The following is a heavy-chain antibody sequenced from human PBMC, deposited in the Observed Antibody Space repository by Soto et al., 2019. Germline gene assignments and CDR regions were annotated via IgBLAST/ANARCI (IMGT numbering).Heavy chain of an antibody. J-gene: IGHJ6*02. CDR1: GYTFTSYG. V-gene: IGHV1-18*04. D-gene: IGHD3-10*01. CDR3: ASAGKYYYGSGSPYYYGMDV. Sequence: QVQLVQSGAEVKKPGASVKVSCKASGYTFTSYGVSWVRQAPGQGLEWMGWISGYNGNTNYAQKLQGRVTMTTDTSTSTAYMELRSLRSDDTAVYYGASAGKYYYGSGSPYYYGMDVWGQGITVTVSS. CDR2: ISGYNGNT.